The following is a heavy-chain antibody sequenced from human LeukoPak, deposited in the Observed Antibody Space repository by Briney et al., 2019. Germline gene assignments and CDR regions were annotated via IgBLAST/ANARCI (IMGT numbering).Heavy chain of an antibody. CDR2: IYYSGST. CDR3: ARYRYGDSFDY. V-gene: IGHV4-59*01. CDR1: GGSISSYY. D-gene: IGHD4-17*01. J-gene: IGHJ4*02. Sequence: SETLSLTCTVSGGSISSYYWRWIRQPPGKGLEWIGYIYYSGSTNYNPSLKSRVTISVDTSKNQFSLKLSSVTAADTAVYYCARYRYGDSFDYWGQGTLVTVSS.